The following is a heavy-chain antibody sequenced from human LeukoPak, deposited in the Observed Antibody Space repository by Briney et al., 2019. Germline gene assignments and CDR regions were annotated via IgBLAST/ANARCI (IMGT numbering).Heavy chain of an antibody. D-gene: IGHD1-26*01. CDR2: INHSGST. CDR3: ARGRLNSGSYFIRVAFDI. V-gene: IGHV4-34*01. Sequence: GSLRLSCAASGFTVSSNYMSWIRQPPGKGLEWIGEINHSGSTKYNPSLKSRVTISVDTSKNQFSLKLSSVTAADTAVYYCARGRLNSGSYFIRVAFDIWGQGTMVTVSS. CDR1: GFTVSSNY. J-gene: IGHJ3*02.